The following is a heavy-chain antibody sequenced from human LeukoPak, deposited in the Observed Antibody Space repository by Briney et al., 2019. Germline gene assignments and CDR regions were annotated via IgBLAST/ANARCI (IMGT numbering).Heavy chain of an antibody. CDR2: ISGSGGST. CDR1: GGSIRNSSFY. Sequence: ETLSLTCAVSGGSIRNSSFYWGWIRQPPGKGLEWVSGISGSGGSTYYADSVKGRFTISRDNSKNTLYLQMNSLRAEDTAVYYCAKEGDFYDILTDYWGQGTLVTVSS. V-gene: IGHV3-23*01. CDR3: AKEGDFYDILTDY. D-gene: IGHD3-9*01. J-gene: IGHJ4*02.